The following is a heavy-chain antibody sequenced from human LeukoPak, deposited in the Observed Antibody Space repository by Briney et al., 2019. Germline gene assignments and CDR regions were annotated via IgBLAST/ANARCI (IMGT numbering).Heavy chain of an antibody. Sequence: GGSLRLSCAASGFTVSSNYMTWVRQAPGKGLEWVSYISSSSSSIYYADSVRGRVTISRDNAKNSLYLQMNSLRDEDTAVYYCARDSGGSSGWYYFDYWGQGTLVTVSS. D-gene: IGHD6-13*01. CDR2: ISSSSSSI. CDR3: ARDSGGSSGWYYFDY. V-gene: IGHV3-48*02. J-gene: IGHJ4*02. CDR1: GFTVSSNY.